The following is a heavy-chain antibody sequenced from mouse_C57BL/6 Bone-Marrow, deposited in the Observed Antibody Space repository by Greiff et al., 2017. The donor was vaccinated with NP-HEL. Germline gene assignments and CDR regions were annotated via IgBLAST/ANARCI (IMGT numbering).Heavy chain of an antibody. CDR3: ARQGLTGTMYWYFDV. D-gene: IGHD4-1*01. CDR1: GYTFTDYY. V-gene: IGHV1-26*01. CDR2: INPNNGGT. Sequence: EVQLQQSGPELVKPGASVKISCKASGYTFTDYYMNWVKQSHGKSLEWIGDINPNNGGTSYNQKFKGKATLTVDKSSSTAYMELRSLTSEDSAVYYCARQGLTGTMYWYFDVWGTGTTVTVSS. J-gene: IGHJ1*03.